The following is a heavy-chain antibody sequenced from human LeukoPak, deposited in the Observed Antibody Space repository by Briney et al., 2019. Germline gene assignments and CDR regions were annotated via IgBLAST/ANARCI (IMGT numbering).Heavy chain of an antibody. V-gene: IGHV3-23*01. D-gene: IGHD6-19*01. CDR2: ISGSASST. Sequence: GGSLRLSCAASGFTFSNYAMSWVRQAPGKGLEWVSAISGSASSTYHADSVKGRFTISRDNSKNTLYLQMNSLRADDTAVYYCARDLRYSSGWSASGMDVWGKGTTVTISS. CDR1: GFTFSNYA. CDR3: ARDLRYSSGWSASGMDV. J-gene: IGHJ6*03.